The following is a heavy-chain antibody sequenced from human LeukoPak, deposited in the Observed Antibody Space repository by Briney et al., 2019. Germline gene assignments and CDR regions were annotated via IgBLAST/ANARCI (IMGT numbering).Heavy chain of an antibody. D-gene: IGHD6-25*01. CDR2: IYYSGST. J-gene: IGHJ4*02. CDR3: ARRPAEGYFDY. Sequence: SETLSLTCTVSGGSISSYYWSWIRQPPGKGLEWIGYIYYSGSTNYNPSLKSRVTISVDTSKNQFSLKLSSVTAADTAVYYCARRPAEGYFDYWGQGILVTVSS. CDR1: GGSISSYY. V-gene: IGHV4-59*01.